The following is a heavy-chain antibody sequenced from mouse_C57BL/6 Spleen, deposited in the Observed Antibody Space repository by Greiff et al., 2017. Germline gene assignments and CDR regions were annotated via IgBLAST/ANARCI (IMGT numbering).Heavy chain of an antibody. CDR2: IYPGDGDT. CDR3: ARPGSGYPAWFAY. V-gene: IGHV1-82*01. CDR1: GYAFSSSW. D-gene: IGHD3-1*01. J-gene: IGHJ3*01. Sequence: QVQLKQSGPELVKPGASVKISCKASGYAFSSSWMNWVKQRPGKGLEWIGRIYPGDGDTNYNGKFKGKATLTADKSSGTAYMQLSSLTSEDSAVYFSARPGSGYPAWFAYWGQGTLVTVSA.